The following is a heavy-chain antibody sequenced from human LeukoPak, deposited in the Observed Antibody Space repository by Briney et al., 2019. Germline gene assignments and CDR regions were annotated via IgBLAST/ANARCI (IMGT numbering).Heavy chain of an antibody. D-gene: IGHD6-25*01. CDR2: ISGSGGST. J-gene: IGHJ4*02. CDR3: ARDRRLASFDY. V-gene: IGHV3-23*01. CDR1: GFTFSSYA. Sequence: PGGSLRLSCAASGFTFSSYAMSWVRQAPGKGLEWVSAISGSGGSTYYADSVKGRFTISRDNSKNTLYLQMNSLRAEDAAIYYCARDRRLASFDYGGQGTLVTVSS.